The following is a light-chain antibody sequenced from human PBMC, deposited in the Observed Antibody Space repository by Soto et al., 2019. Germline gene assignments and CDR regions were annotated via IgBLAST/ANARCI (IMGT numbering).Light chain of an antibody. J-gene: IGKJ4*01. CDR3: QQADSFALP. CDR1: QSIYKW. V-gene: IGKV1-12*01. Sequence: DIQMTQSPSSVSASIGDRVTISCRASQSIYKWLAWYQQKPGKAPKLLIYAASSLQSGVPSSFSGSGYGTDFNLTISSLQPEDSPNYYCQQADSFALPSGGGTKVEI. CDR2: AAS.